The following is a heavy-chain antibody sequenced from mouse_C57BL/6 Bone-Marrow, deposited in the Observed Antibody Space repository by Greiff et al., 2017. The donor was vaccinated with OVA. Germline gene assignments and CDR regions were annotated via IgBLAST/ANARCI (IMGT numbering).Heavy chain of an antibody. Sequence: VQLQQPGAELVKPGASVKLSCKASGYTFTSYWMQWVKQRPGQGLEWIGEIDPSDSYTNYNQKFKGKATLTVDTSSSTAYMQLSSLTSEDSAVYYCARGGSSLYAMDYWGQGTSVTVSS. CDR3: ARGGSSLYAMDY. CDR1: GYTFTSYW. D-gene: IGHD1-1*01. V-gene: IGHV1-50*01. CDR2: IDPSDSYT. J-gene: IGHJ4*01.